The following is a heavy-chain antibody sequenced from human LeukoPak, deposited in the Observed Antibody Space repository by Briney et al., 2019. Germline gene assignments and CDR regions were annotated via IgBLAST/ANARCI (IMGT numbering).Heavy chain of an antibody. D-gene: IGHD2/OR15-2a*01. Sequence: PSQTLSLTSTVAGVAIYRSNYFCGWFRQPPGKGLEWVGSIYYSGSSYYSRSLRSRVTISVDTSKNQLSLKLSSVTAADTAVYYCARHSALTTFTFEYWGQGTLVTVYS. J-gene: IGHJ4*02. CDR2: IYYSGSS. CDR1: GVAIYRSNYF. CDR3: ARHSALTTFTFEY. V-gene: IGHV4-39*01.